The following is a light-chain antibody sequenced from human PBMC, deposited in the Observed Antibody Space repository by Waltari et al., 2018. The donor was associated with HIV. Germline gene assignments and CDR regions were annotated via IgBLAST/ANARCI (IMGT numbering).Light chain of an antibody. Sequence: QSALTQPPSASGSPGQSVTISFTGTSSDVGGYNYVSWYQHHPGKAPKLMIYEVTKRPSGVPVRFSGSRSGNTASLTVSGLQAEDEADYYCSSYAGSDNWVIFGGGTRLTVL. CDR1: SSDVGGYNY. V-gene: IGLV2-8*01. J-gene: IGLJ2*01. CDR3: SSYAGSDNWVI. CDR2: EVT.